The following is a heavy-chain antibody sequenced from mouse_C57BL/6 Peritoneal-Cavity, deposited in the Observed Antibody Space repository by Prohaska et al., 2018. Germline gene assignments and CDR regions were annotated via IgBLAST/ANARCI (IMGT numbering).Heavy chain of an antibody. V-gene: IGHV1-59*01. D-gene: IGHD2-2*01. J-gene: IGHJ3*01. Sequence: QVQLQQPGAELVRPGTSVKLSCKASGYTFTSYWLHWVKQRPGQGLEWIGVIDPSDSYTNYNQKFKGKATLTVDTASSTAYMQLSSLTSEDSAVYYCASPDGYDGEAWFAYWGQGTLVTVSA. CDR1: GYTFTSYW. CDR2: IDPSDSYT. CDR3: ASPDGYDGEAWFAY.